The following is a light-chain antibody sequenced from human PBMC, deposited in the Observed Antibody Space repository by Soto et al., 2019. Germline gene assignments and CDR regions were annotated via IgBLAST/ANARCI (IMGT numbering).Light chain of an antibody. CDR2: GQN. CDR3: VVWDDGRHTRV. Sequence: QSVLTQPPSASGTPGQRVTISCSGSSSNIESYTVNWYQQLPGTAPKLLIYGQNQRPSGVPDRFSGSKSGTSASLASSGLQYEDEADYYCVVWDDGRHTRVFGGWTKVTVL. V-gene: IGLV1-44*01. CDR1: SSNIESYT. J-gene: IGLJ2*01.